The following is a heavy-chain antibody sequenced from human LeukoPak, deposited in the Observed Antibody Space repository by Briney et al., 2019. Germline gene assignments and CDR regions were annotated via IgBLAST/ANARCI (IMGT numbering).Heavy chain of an antibody. V-gene: IGHV1-69*04. CDR3: ARVGDNYCSGGTCYATFDY. CDR2: IIPILGIA. CDR1: GGTFSSYA. J-gene: IGHJ4*02. D-gene: IGHD2-15*01. Sequence: GASVKVSCKASGGTFSSYAISWVRQAPGQGLEWMGRIIPILGIANYAQKFLGRVTITADKSTSTAYMGLSSLRSEDTAVYYCARVGDNYCSGGTCYATFDYWGQGTLVTVSS.